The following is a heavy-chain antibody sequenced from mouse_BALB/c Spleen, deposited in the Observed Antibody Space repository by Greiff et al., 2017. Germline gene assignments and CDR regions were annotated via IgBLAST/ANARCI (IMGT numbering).Heavy chain of an antibody. Sequence: VQLQQSGAELVRPGSSVTLSCKASGYAFSSYWMNWVKQRPGQGLEWIGQIYPGDGDTNYNGKFKGKATLTADKSSSTAYMQLSSLTSEDSAVYFCARGLTGRGMDYWGQGTAVTVSS. CDR1: GYAFSSYW. CDR3: ARGLTGRGMDY. CDR2: IYPGDGDT. J-gene: IGHJ4*01. V-gene: IGHV1-80*01. D-gene: IGHD4-1*01.